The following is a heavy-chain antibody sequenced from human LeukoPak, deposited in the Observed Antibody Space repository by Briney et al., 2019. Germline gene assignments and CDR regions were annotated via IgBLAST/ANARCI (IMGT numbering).Heavy chain of an antibody. CDR3: ARALRSGSNYFFYGMDV. CDR2: IVHSGTT. J-gene: IGHJ6*04. CDR1: GYSINSGYF. Sequence: PSETLSLTCTVSGYSINSGYFWGWIRQPPGKGLEYIGTIVHSGTTYYNPSLKSRVTISLDTSTNDFSLKLSSVTAADTAVYYCARALRSGSNYFFYGMDVWGKGPTVTVSS. D-gene: IGHD3-10*01. V-gene: IGHV4-38-2*02.